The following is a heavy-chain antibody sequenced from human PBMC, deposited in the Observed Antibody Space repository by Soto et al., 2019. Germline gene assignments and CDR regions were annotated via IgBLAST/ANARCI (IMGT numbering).Heavy chain of an antibody. V-gene: IGHV3-64*01. J-gene: IGHJ4*02. CDR2: LTNNGGTT. D-gene: IGHD6-13*01. CDR3: ARAASSTWYLAY. Sequence: EVQLVESGGGLVQPGGSLRLSCAASGFTFSTYAMHWVRQAPGKGLEYVSALTNNGGTTYYASSVKGRFTISRDNSKNTLYLQMGSLRAEDRAVYYCARAASSTWYLAYWGQGTLVTVSS. CDR1: GFTFSTYA.